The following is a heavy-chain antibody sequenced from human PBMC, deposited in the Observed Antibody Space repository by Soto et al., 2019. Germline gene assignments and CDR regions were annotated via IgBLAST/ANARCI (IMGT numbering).Heavy chain of an antibody. CDR1: GGTFSSYA. V-gene: IGHV1-69*13. J-gene: IGHJ6*01. Sequence: AASVKVSCKASGGTFSSYAISWVRQAPGQGLEWMGGIIPIFGTANYAQKFQGRVTITADESTSTAYMELSSLRSEDTAVYYCARARGDGYNFNYYGMDVWGQATTVTVSS. CDR2: IIPIFGTA. CDR3: ARARGDGYNFNYYGMDV. D-gene: IGHD5-12*01.